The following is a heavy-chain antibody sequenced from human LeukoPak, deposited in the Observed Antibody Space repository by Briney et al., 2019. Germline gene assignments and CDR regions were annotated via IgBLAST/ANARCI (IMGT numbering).Heavy chain of an antibody. D-gene: IGHD6-19*01. J-gene: IGHJ1*01. Sequence: GGSLRLSCEVSGFTFSSYSMSWVRQAPGKGLEWVSSIRSSSRDIFYADSVRGRFTIARDDAKNSLYLQMNSLRAEDTAVYYCARGPGIAVAPLQHWGQGTLVTVSS. V-gene: IGHV3-21*01. CDR2: IRSSSRDI. CDR1: GFTFSSYS. CDR3: ARGPGIAVAPLQH.